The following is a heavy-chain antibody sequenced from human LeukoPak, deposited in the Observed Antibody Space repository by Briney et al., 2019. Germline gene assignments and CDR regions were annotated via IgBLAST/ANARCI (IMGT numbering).Heavy chain of an antibody. CDR2: ISYNGIKK. CDR1: GHTFVNYG. Sequence: GRSLRLSCAASGHTFVNYGFHWVRQAPGKALEWVAFISYNGIKKYADSVKGRFTISRDNSKNTLYLQMNSLRAEDTAVYYCAKALGDPTDYWGQGTLVTVSS. D-gene: IGHD4-17*01. CDR3: AKALGDPTDY. J-gene: IGHJ4*02. V-gene: IGHV3-30*18.